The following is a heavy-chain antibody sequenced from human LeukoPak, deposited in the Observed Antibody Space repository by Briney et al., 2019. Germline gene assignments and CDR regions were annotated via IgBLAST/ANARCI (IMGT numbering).Heavy chain of an antibody. V-gene: IGHV3-33*01. CDR2: ILSDGSKE. CDR1: GFTFSSYG. D-gene: IGHD2-2*01. Sequence: GGSLRLSCAASGFTFSSYGMHWVRQAPGKGLEWVAVILSDGSKEFYTDSVKGRFTISRDNSKNTLYLQMNSLRAEDTAVYYCATYQEMKVYYYMDVWGKGTTVTVSS. CDR3: ATYQEMKVYYYMDV. J-gene: IGHJ6*03.